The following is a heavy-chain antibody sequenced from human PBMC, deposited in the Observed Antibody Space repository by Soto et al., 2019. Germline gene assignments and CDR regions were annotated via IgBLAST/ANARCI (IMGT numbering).Heavy chain of an antibody. CDR2: INAGNGNT. Sequence: ASVKVSCEASGYTFTSYAMHWVRQAPGQKLEGMGWINAGNGNTKYSQKFQVRVTITRDTSASTAYMELSSLRSEDTAVYYCARAQSPDYDFWSGYSTAPEFDYWGQGTLVTVSS. CDR3: ARAQSPDYDFWSGYSTAPEFDY. J-gene: IGHJ4*02. D-gene: IGHD3-3*01. CDR1: GYTFTSYA. V-gene: IGHV1-3*01.